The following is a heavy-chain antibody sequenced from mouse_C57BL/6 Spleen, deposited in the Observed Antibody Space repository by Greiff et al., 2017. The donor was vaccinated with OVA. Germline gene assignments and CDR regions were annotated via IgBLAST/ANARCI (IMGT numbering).Heavy chain of an antibody. Sequence: EVQLQQSGPELVKPGASVKISCKASGYTFTDYYMNWVKQSHGKSLEWIGDINPNNGGTSYNQKFKGKATLTVDKSSSTAYMELRSLTSEDSAVYYCAMDYQSSWFAYWGQGTLVTVSA. CDR1: GYTFTDYY. V-gene: IGHV1-26*01. CDR3: AMDYQSSWFAY. J-gene: IGHJ3*01. CDR2: INPNNGGT. D-gene: IGHD2-4*01.